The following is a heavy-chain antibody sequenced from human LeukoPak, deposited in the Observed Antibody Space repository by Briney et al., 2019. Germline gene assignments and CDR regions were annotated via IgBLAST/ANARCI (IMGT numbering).Heavy chain of an antibody. CDR1: GFTFSSYS. J-gene: IGHJ4*02. CDR2: ISSSSSYI. Sequence: PGGSLRLSCAASGFTFSSYSMNSVRQAPGKGLEWGSSISSSSSYIYYADSVKGRFTISRDNAKNSLYLQMNSLRAEDTAVYYCARDSGYSYGYAFDYWGQGTLVTVSS. CDR3: ARDSGYSYGYAFDY. D-gene: IGHD5-18*01. V-gene: IGHV3-21*01.